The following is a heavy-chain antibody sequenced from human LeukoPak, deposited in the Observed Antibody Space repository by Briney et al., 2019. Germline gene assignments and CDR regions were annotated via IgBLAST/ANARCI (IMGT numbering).Heavy chain of an antibody. CDR3: ARGGRVVLTGPLDY. CDR1: GFTFSSYA. D-gene: IGHD3-9*01. CDR2: ISYDGSNK. J-gene: IGHJ4*02. V-gene: IGHV3-30-3*01. Sequence: PGGSLRLSCAASGFTFSSYAMSWVRQAPGKGLEWVAVISYDGSNKYYADSVKGRFTISRDNSKNTLYLQMNSLRAEDTAVYYCARGGRVVLTGPLDYWGQGTLVTVSS.